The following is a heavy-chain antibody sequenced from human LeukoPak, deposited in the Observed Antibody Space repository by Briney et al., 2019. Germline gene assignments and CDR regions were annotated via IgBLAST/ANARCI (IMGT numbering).Heavy chain of an antibody. CDR2: ISYDGSNK. Sequence: SGGSLRPSCTASGFTFSSYAMHWVHQAPGKGLEWVAVISYDGSNKYYADSVKGPFTISRDNSKNTLYLQMNSLRVEDTAVYYCARARGYSYGAFDYWGQGTLVTVSS. D-gene: IGHD5-18*01. CDR3: ARARGYSYGAFDY. J-gene: IGHJ4*02. V-gene: IGHV3-30*04. CDR1: GFTFSSYA.